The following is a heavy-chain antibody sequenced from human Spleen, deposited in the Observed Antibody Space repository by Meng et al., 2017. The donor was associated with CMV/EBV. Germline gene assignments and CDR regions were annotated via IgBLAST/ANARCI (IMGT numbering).Heavy chain of an antibody. CDR1: GFTFSRYG. D-gene: IGHD1-14*01. J-gene: IGHJ4*02. Sequence: RVSCAASGFTFSRYGMHWVRQAPGKGLEWVAVIWSDGLNKYYAASVKGRFTISRDNSKNTLFLQMDSLRAEDTAVYYCEATGEGFDYWGQGTLVNVSS. V-gene: IGHV3-33*01. CDR2: IWSDGLNK. CDR3: EATGEGFDY.